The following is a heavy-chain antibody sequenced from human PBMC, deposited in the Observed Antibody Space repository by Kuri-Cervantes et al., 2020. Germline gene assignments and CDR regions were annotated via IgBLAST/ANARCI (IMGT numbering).Heavy chain of an antibody. CDR3: ASRYCRTTSCRLFGLDV. Sequence: ESLKISCTVSGGSVSSGRYYWSWIRQPPGKGVEWIGYIYYSGSTNYNPSLKSRVTISVDTSKNQFSLKLSSVTAADTAVYYCASRYCRTTSCRLFGLDVWGPGTAVTVSS. CDR1: GGSVSSGRYY. D-gene: IGHD2-2*01. J-gene: IGHJ6*02. V-gene: IGHV4-61*01. CDR2: IYYSGST.